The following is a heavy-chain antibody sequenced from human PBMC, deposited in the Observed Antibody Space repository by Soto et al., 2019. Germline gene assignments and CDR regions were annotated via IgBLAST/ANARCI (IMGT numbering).Heavy chain of an antibody. CDR2: ISYDGSNK. V-gene: IGHV3-30-3*01. CDR1: GFTFSSYA. D-gene: IGHD2-8*01. Sequence: QVQLVESGGGVVQPGRSLRLSCAASGFTFSSYAMHWVRQAPGKGLEWVAVISYDGSNKYYADSVKGRFTISRDNSKNTLYLQMNRLRADDTAVYYCARAVSPYAMVVYWVQGTLVTVSS. CDR3: ARAVSPYAMVVY. J-gene: IGHJ4*02.